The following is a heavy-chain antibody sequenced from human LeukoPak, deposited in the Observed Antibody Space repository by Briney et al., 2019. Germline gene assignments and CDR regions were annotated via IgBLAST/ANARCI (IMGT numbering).Heavy chain of an antibody. V-gene: IGHV1-69*05. CDR3: ARDKQWLVRGGQYNWFDP. CDR2: IIPIFGTA. D-gene: IGHD6-19*01. Sequence: ASVKVSCKASGYTFTSYAISWVRQAPGQGLEWMGRIIPIFGTANYAQKFQGRVTITTDESTSTAYMELSSLRSEDTAVYYCARDKQWLVRGGQYNWFDPWGQGTLVTVSS. CDR1: GYTFTSYA. J-gene: IGHJ5*02.